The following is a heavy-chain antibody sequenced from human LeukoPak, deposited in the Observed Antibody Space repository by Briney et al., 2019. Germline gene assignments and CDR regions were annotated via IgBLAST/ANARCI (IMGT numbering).Heavy chain of an antibody. CDR1: GFTFSSYA. Sequence: GGSLRLSCAASGFTFSSYAMSWVRQAPGKGLEWVSAISGSGGSTYYADSVKGRFTISRDNSKNTLYLQMNSLRAEDTAVYYCAKAVAVAGTTALFDYWAREPWSPSPQ. J-gene: IGHJ4*02. CDR2: ISGSGGST. CDR3: AKAVAVAGTTALFDY. D-gene: IGHD6-19*01. V-gene: IGHV3-23*01.